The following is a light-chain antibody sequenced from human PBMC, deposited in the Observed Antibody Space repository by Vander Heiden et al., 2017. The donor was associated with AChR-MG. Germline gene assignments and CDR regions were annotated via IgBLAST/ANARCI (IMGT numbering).Light chain of an antibody. Sequence: SYELTQPPSVSVSPGQTASITCSGAELGDKYVSWYQQKPGQSPVLITYQHTNHPAGTPGRFAGSNSGTTAPLTISGTQAMDEAYYFCQASDSNIVVFGGGTKLTVL. CDR1: ELGDKY. J-gene: IGLJ2*01. CDR3: QASDSNIVV. V-gene: IGLV3-1*01. CDR2: QHT.